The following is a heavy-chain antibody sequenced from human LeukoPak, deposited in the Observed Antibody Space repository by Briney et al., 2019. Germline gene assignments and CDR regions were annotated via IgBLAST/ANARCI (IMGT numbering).Heavy chain of an antibody. D-gene: IGHD4-17*01. V-gene: IGHV3-23*01. CDR2: ISGSGGGT. Sequence: GGSLRLSCAASGFTFSTYAMSWVRQAAGKGLEWVSLISGSGGGTYYADSVKGRFTISRDNSKNTLYLQLNSLRVEDTAVYYCAKVMTTVTTITFWYFDLWGRGTLVTVSS. CDR1: GFTFSTYA. J-gene: IGHJ2*01. CDR3: AKVMTTVTTITFWYFDL.